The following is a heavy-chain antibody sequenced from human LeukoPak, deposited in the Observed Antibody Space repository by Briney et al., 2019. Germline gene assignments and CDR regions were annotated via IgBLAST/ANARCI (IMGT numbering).Heavy chain of an antibody. Sequence: HPGGSLRLSCAASGFTFSTYWMSWVRQAPGKGLEWVANINQDGSEKYYVDSVKGRFTISRDNAKNSLYLQMDSLRVEDTAVYYCVTSTSARELPRGHWGQGTLVTVSS. J-gene: IGHJ4*02. CDR1: GFTFSTYW. V-gene: IGHV3-7*05. D-gene: IGHD1-26*01. CDR2: INQDGSEK. CDR3: VTSTSARELPRGH.